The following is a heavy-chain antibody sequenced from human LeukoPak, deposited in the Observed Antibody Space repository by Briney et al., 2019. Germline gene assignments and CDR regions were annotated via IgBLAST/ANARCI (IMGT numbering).Heavy chain of an antibody. D-gene: IGHD3-22*01. J-gene: IGHJ4*02. CDR1: GGSFSGYY. V-gene: IGHV4-34*01. CDR2: INHSGST. Sequence: SETLSLTCAVYGGSFSGYYWSWIRQPPGKGLEWIGEINHSGSTNYNPSLKSRVTISVDTSKDQFSLKLSSVTAADTAVYYCARGRPLNDSSGYYIFDYWGQGTLVTVSS. CDR3: ARGRPLNDSSGYYIFDY.